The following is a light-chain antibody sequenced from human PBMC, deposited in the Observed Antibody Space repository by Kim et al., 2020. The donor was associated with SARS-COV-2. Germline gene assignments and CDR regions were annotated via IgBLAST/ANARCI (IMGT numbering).Light chain of an antibody. V-gene: IGLV2-11*03. CDR3: CSYYGGTHTVV. CDR2: DVI. Sequence: SLTLSCTGTSTDVGGYTFVSWYQQHPGKAPRLMMFDVIKRPSGVPDRFSGSKSGNTASLTISGLQAEDEADYYCCSYYGGTHTVVFGGGTQLTVL. J-gene: IGLJ2*01. CDR1: STDVGGYTF.